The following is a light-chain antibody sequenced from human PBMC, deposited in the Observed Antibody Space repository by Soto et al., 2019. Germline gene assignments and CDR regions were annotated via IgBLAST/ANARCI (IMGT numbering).Light chain of an antibody. Sequence: QSVLTQPASVSGSAGQSITISCTGASSDVGSYNLVSWYQQHPDKAPKLMIYEGSKRPSGVSNRFSGSKSGNTASLTISGLQAEDAADYYCCSYAGSSTVVFGGGTKVTV. J-gene: IGLJ2*01. V-gene: IGLV2-23*01. CDR3: CSYAGSSTVV. CDR2: EGS. CDR1: SSDVGSYNL.